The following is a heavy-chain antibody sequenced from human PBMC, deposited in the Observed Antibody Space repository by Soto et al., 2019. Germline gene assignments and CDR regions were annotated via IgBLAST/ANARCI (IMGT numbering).Heavy chain of an antibody. CDR3: ARDRAMAQFDY. V-gene: IGHV1-18*01. D-gene: IGHD5-18*01. CDR2: INAYNGNT. J-gene: IGHJ4*02. CDR1: GYTFTNYG. Sequence: QVQLVQSGAEVKKPGASVKVSCKASGYTFTNYGISWVRQAPGQGLEWMGWINAYNGNTKYAQKLKGRVTMTTNTSTSTAYMERRSLRSDYTAVYYCARDRAMAQFDYWGQGTLVPVSS.